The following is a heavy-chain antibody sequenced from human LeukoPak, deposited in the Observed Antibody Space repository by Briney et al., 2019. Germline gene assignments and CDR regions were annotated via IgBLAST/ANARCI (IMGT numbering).Heavy chain of an antibody. D-gene: IGHD3-10*01. CDR1: GFTFSSYV. V-gene: IGHV3-30*18. CDR3: AKDWVVRGVISY. J-gene: IGHJ4*02. Sequence: PGGSLRLSCAASGFTFSSYVMHWVRQAPGKWLEWVAGISYDGNNKYYAESVKGRFTISRDNSKNTLYLQMNSLRDEDTAVYYCAKDWVVRGVISYWGQGTLITVSS. CDR2: ISYDGNNK.